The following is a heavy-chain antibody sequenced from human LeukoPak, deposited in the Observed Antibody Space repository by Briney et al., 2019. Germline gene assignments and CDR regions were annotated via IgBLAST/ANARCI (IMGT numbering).Heavy chain of an antibody. Sequence: PSETLSLTCTVSGGSIRRYHWSWIRQPAGKGLEWVGLIYTSGNTKYNSSLKSRVSMSVDTSKNQFSLKLRSVTAADTAVYFCASLGSGRFFDLWGRGTLVTVSS. D-gene: IGHD3-16*01. V-gene: IGHV4-4*07. J-gene: IGHJ2*01. CDR1: GGSIRRYH. CDR3: ASLGSGRFFDL. CDR2: IYTSGNT.